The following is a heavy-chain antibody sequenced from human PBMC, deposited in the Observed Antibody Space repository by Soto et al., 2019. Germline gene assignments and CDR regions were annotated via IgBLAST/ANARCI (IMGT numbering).Heavy chain of an antibody. D-gene: IGHD3-16*01. CDR2: IYYSGTT. Sequence: SETLSLNCTVSGGSISRNSYYWAWIRQPPGKGLGRIGKIYYSGTTYYNTSLKSRVTISVDTSNNQFSMKLSTVTAADTAVYYCARHKGGYYSGVDVWGQGTTVT. J-gene: IGHJ6*02. CDR3: ARHKGGYYSGVDV. CDR1: GGSISRNSYY. V-gene: IGHV4-39*01.